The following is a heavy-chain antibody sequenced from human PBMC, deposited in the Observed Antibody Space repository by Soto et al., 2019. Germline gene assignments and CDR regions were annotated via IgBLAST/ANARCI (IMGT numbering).Heavy chain of an antibody. V-gene: IGHV1-69*08. D-gene: IGHD2-15*01. J-gene: IGHJ4*02. CDR1: GGTFSSYT. CDR3: ARDRSGSPDY. Sequence: QVQLVQSGAEVKKPGSAVKVSCKASGGTFSSYTISWVRQAPGQGLEWMGRIIPILGIANYAQKCQGRVTITADKSTNTAYMELSSLRSEDTAVYYCARDRSGSPDYWGQGTLVTVSS. CDR2: IIPILGIA.